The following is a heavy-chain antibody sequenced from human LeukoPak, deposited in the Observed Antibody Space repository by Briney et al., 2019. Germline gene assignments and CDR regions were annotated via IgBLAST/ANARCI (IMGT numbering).Heavy chain of an antibody. CDR3: TTDYGSGSRIDY. CDR2: IKSKTDGGTT. J-gene: IGHJ4*02. D-gene: IGHD3-10*01. V-gene: IGHV3-15*01. CDR1: GFTFSNAW. Sequence: GGSLRLSCAASGFTFSNAWMSWVRQAPGKRLEWVGRIKSKTDGGTTDYAAPVKGRFTISRDDSKNTLFLQMNSLKTEDTAVYYCTTDYGSGSRIDYWGQGTLVTVSP.